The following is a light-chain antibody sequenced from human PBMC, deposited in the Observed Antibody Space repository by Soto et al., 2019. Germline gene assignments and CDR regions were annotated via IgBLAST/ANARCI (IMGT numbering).Light chain of an antibody. Sequence: QSVLTQPASVSGSPGQSIAISCTGTSSDAGGYNYVTWHQQHPGKAPKVMIYDVNNRPSGVSDRFSGSKSGNTASLTISGLQAEDEADYYCSSYTSSTTYVFGTGTKVTVL. CDR2: DVN. CDR1: SSDAGGYNY. V-gene: IGLV2-14*01. J-gene: IGLJ1*01. CDR3: SSYTSSTTYV.